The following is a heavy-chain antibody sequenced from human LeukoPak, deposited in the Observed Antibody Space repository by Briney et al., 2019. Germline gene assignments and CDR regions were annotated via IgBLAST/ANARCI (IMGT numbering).Heavy chain of an antibody. Sequence: PSETLSLTCAVFGGSFSGYSWTWIRQPPGMGLEWIGKISDSGSANYNPSLKSRVTISVHASGNKFSLELSSATAADTAVYYCARGRTGENTYVGGYYYMDVWGKGTTVIVSS. CDR2: ISDSGSA. CDR3: ARGRTGENTYVGGYYYMDV. D-gene: IGHD4-17*01. CDR1: GGSFSGYS. J-gene: IGHJ6*03. V-gene: IGHV4-34*01.